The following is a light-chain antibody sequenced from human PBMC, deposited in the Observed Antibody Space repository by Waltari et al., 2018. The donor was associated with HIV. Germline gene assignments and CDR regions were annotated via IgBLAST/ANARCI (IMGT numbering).Light chain of an antibody. J-gene: IGKJ2*01. CDR2: RAS. CDR1: QSLSSNY. Sequence: EIVLTQSPGTLSLSPGERAAPSCRASQSLSSNYLVWYQQKPGQAPRLLIYRASSRATGIPDRFSGSGSGTDFTLTISRLEPEDFATYYCQQYGSSPYTFGQGTKVEIK. V-gene: IGKV3-20*01. CDR3: QQYGSSPYT.